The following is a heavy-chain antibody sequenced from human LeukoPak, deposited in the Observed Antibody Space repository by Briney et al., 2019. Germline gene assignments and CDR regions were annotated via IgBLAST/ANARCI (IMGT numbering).Heavy chain of an antibody. J-gene: IGHJ4*02. CDR3: ARREYGSGSYYFDY. D-gene: IGHD3-10*01. CDR2: IYPGDSDT. CDR1: GYSFTSYW. Sequence: GESLKISCEGSGYSFTSYWIAWVRQLPGKGLEWMGIIYPGDSDTRYSPSFQGQVTISADRSISTAYPEWSSLRASDTAMYYCARREYGSGSYYFDYWGQGTLVTVSS. V-gene: IGHV5-51*01.